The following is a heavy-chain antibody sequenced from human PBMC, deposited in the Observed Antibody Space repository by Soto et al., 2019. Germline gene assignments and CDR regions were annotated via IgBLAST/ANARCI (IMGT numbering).Heavy chain of an antibody. Sequence: GASVKVSCKASGGTFSSYTISWVRQAPGQGLEWMGRIIPILGIANYAQKFQGRVTITADKSTSTAYMELSSLRSEDMAVYYCARDASIFGVVTHYYFDYWGQGTLVTVSS. CDR2: IIPILGIA. CDR1: GGTFSSYT. J-gene: IGHJ4*02. D-gene: IGHD3-3*01. CDR3: ARDASIFGVVTHYYFDY. V-gene: IGHV1-69*04.